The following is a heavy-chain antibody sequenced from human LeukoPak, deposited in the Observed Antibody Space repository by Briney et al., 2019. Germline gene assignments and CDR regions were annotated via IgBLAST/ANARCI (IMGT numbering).Heavy chain of an antibody. J-gene: IGHJ4*02. V-gene: IGHV4-59*08. Sequence: SETLSLTCTVSGDSISSYHWTWIRQSPGRGLEWIGYVHYSGDTNYNPSLRSRVTISLDTSNNQFSLKVSSVTAADTAIYYCATYTRRCSAGTCYSIGCWGQGTLVTVSS. CDR2: VHYSGDT. CDR1: GDSISSYH. CDR3: ATYTRRCSAGTCYSIGC. D-gene: IGHD2-15*01.